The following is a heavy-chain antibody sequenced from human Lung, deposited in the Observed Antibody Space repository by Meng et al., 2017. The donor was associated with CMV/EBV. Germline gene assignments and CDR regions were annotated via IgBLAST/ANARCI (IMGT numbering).Heavy chain of an antibody. D-gene: IGHD3-10*01. CDR3: LRRSGGSV. V-gene: IGHV4-4*02. J-gene: IGHJ1*01. CDR1: GDSITNHNW. Sequence: QVPLGGAGPPRVKSSAARPLPCPISGDSITNHNWWAWVRQSPGKGLEWIGEIPHRGSSAYNPSLKSRVSMSIDKSKNQFSLKLTSVTAADTAVYHCLRRSGGSVWGQGTLVTVSS. CDR2: IPHRGSS.